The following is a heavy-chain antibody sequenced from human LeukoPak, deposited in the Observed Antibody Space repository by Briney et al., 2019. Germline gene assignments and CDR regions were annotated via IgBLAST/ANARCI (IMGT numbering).Heavy chain of an antibody. J-gene: IGHJ4*02. CDR3: ARDRSANRLDY. CDR2: ISSSSSYI. CDR1: GFTFSSYS. Sequence: GGSLRLSCAASGFTFSSYSMNWVRQAPGKGLEWVSSISSSSSYIYYADSVRGRFTISRDNAKNSLYLQMNSLRAEDTAVYYCARDRSANRLDYWGQGTLVTVSS. D-gene: IGHD1-14*01. V-gene: IGHV3-21*01.